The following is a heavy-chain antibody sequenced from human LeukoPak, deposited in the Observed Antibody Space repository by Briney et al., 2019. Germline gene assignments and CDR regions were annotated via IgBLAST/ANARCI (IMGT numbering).Heavy chain of an antibody. CDR3: ARLSRTISYGMDV. V-gene: IGHV3-23*01. CDR1: GFTFSSYA. Sequence: PGGSLRLSCAASGFTFSSYAMSWVRQAPGKGLEWVSAISSSGGSTYYADSVKGRFTISRDNSKNTLYLQMNSLRAEDTAVYYCARLSRTISYGMDVWGQGTTVTVSS. CDR2: ISSSGGST. D-gene: IGHD3-3*01. J-gene: IGHJ6*02.